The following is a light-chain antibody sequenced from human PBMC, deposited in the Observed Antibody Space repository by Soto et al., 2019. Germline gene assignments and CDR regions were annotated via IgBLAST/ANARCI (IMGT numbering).Light chain of an antibody. V-gene: IGLV2-23*01. CDR1: TSDVGTFGL. J-gene: IGLJ1*01. CDR3: SSYAGSTTFYV. CDR2: EGS. Sequence: QSVLAQPASVSGSPGQSITISCSGTTSDVGTFGLVSWFQQHPGKAPKLMIYEGSKRPAGVSKRFSGSKSGDTASLTISGLQAEGEADYYCSSYAGSTTFYVFGTG.